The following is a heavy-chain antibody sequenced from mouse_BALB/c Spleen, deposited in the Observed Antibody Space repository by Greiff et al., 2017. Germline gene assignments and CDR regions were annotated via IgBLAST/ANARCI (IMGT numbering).Heavy chain of an antibody. D-gene: IGHD2-1*01. J-gene: IGHJ2*01. Sequence: VQLKESGAELARPGASVKLSCKASGYTFTSYWMQWVKQRPGQGLEWIGAIYPGDGDTRYTQKFKGKATLTADKSSSTAYMQLSSLASEDSAVYYCARGNYGNLFDYWGQGTTLTVSS. CDR3: ARGNYGNLFDY. CDR1: GYTFTSYW. V-gene: IGHV1-87*01. CDR2: IYPGDGDT.